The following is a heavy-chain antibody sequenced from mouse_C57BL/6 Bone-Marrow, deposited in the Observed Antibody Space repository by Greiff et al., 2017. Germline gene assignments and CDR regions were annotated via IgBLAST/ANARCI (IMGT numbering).Heavy chain of an antibody. CDR2: IHPNSGST. J-gene: IGHJ3*01. CDR1: GYTFTSSW. D-gene: IGHD1-1*01. Sequence: QVQLQQPGAELVKPGASVKLSCTASGYTFTSSWMHWVKQRPGQGLEWIGMIHPNSGSTNYNEKFKSKATLTVDKSSSTAYMQLSSLTSEDSAVYYCAIETTVVAPVAYWGQGTLVTVSA. CDR3: AIETTVVAPVAY. V-gene: IGHV1-64*01.